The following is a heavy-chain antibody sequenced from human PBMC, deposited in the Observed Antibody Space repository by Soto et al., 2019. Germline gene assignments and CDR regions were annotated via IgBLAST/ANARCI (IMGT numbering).Heavy chain of an antibody. J-gene: IGHJ4*02. D-gene: IGHD3-9*01. V-gene: IGHV3-23*01. CDR3: AKCYILTGYPFDY. CDR1: GFTFSSYA. CDR2: ISGSGGST. Sequence: GALRLSCAASGFTFSSYAMSWVRQAPGKGLEWVSAISGSGGSTYYADSVKGRFTISRDNSKNTLYLQMNSLRAEDTAVYYCAKCYILTGYPFDYWGQGTLVTVSS.